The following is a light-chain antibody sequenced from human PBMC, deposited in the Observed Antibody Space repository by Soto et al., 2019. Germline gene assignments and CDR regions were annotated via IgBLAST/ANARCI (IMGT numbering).Light chain of an antibody. CDR3: QQTYSTPSTWT. CDR2: AAS. V-gene: IGKV1-39*01. J-gene: IGKJ1*01. Sequence: DIQMTQSPSSLSASVGDRGTITCRASQTISSYLNWYQQTPGRAPKLLIYAASSLQGGVPSRVSGSGSGTDFTLTISSLQPEDFATFYCQQTYSTPSTWTFGQGTKVEIK. CDR1: QTISSY.